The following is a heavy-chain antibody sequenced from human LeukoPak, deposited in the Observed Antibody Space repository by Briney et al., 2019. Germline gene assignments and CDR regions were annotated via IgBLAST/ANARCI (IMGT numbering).Heavy chain of an antibody. D-gene: IGHD2-15*01. CDR3: ARRGGRGPFDY. J-gene: IGHJ4*02. CDR2: INHSGST. CDR1: GGSFSGYC. V-gene: IGHV4-34*01. Sequence: PSETLSLTCAVYGGSFSGYCWSWIRQPPGKGLEWIGEINHSGSTNYNPSLKSRVTISVDTSKNQFSLKLSSVTAADTAVYYCARRGGRGPFDYWGQGTLVTVSS.